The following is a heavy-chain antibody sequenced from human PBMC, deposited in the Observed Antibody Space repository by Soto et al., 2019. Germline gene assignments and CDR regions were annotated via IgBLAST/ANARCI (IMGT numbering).Heavy chain of an antibody. D-gene: IGHD1-26*01. CDR1: GGSISSSSYY. J-gene: IGHJ4*02. V-gene: IGHV4-39*01. Sequence: PSETLSLTCTVSGGSISSSSYYWGWIRQPPGKGLEWIGSIYYSGSTYYNPSLKCRVTISVDTSKNQFSLKLSSVTAADTAVYYCASRRDVRSYWTYWGQGTLVTVSS. CDR2: IYYSGST. CDR3: ASRRDVRSYWTY.